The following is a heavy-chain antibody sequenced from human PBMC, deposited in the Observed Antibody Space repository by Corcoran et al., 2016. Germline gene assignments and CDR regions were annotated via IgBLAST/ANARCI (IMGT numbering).Heavy chain of an antibody. Sequence: QVTLKESGPVLVKPTETLTLTCTVSGFSLSNARMGVSWIRQPPGKALEWLAHIFSNDEKSYSTSLKSRLTISKDTSKSQVVLTMTNMDPVDTAKYYCARIKGRITIFGVVTPPFDFDYWGQGTLVTVSS. V-gene: IGHV2-26*01. CDR1: GFSLSNARMG. CDR3: ARIKGRITIFGVVTPPFDFDY. J-gene: IGHJ4*02. CDR2: IFSNDEK. D-gene: IGHD3-3*01.